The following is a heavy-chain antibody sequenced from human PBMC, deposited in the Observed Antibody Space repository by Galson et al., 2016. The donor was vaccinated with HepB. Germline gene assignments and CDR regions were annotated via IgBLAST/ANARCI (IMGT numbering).Heavy chain of an antibody. CDR3: ARTRYCSSTTCPTPHLPFDY. CDR2: ISSSSSTI. Sequence: SLRLSCAASGFTFSSYSMNWVRQAPGKGLEWVSYISSSSSTIYYADSVKGRFTISRDNAKNSLYLQMNSLRAEDTAVYYCARTRYCSSTTCPTPHLPFDYWGQGTLVTVSS. V-gene: IGHV3-48*04. D-gene: IGHD2-2*01. CDR1: GFTFSSYS. J-gene: IGHJ4*02.